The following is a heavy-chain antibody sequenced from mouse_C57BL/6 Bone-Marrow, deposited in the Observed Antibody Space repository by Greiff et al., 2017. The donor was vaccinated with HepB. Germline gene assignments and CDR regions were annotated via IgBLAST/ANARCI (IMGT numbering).Heavy chain of an antibody. Sequence: QVQLQQSGAELARPGASVKLSCKASGYTFTSYGISWVKQRTGQGLEWIGEIYPRSGNTYYNEKFKGKATLTADKSASTAYMELRSLTSEDSAVYFCAKTPDYYGSSPYFDYWGQGTTLTVSS. D-gene: IGHD1-1*01. CDR1: GYTFTSYG. J-gene: IGHJ2*01. CDR2: IYPRSGNT. V-gene: IGHV1-81*01. CDR3: AKTPDYYGSSPYFDY.